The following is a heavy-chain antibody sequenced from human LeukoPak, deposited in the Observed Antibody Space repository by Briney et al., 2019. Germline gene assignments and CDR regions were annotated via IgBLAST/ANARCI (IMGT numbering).Heavy chain of an antibody. J-gene: IGHJ3*02. CDR1: GFTVSSNY. CDR3: ARRLAAAGWALHAFDI. V-gene: IGHV3-66*04. D-gene: IGHD6-13*01. CDR2: IDSGGST. Sequence: QPGGSLRLSCAASGFTVSSNYVSWVRQAPGKGLEWVSVIDSGGSTYYADSVKGRFTISRDNSKNTLYLQMNSLRAEDTAVYYCARRLAAAGWALHAFDIWGQGTMVTVSS.